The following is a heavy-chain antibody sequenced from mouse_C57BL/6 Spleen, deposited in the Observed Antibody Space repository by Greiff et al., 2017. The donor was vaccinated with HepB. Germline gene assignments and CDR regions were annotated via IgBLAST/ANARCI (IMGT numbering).Heavy chain of an antibody. CDR2: IDPSDSYT. D-gene: IGHD1-1*01. V-gene: IGHV1-50*01. CDR1: GYTFTSYW. Sequence: QVQLQQSGAELVKPGASVKLSCKASGYTFTSYWMQWVKQRPGQGLEWIGEIDPSDSYTNYNQKFKGKATLTVDTSSSTAYMQLSSLTSEDSAVYYCARWSYGSSYDYFDYWGQGTTLTVSS. CDR3: ARWSYGSSYDYFDY. J-gene: IGHJ2*01.